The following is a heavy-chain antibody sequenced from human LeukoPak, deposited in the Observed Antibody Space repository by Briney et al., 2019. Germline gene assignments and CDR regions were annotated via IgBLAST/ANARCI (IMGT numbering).Heavy chain of an antibody. V-gene: IGHV3-23*01. CDR3: AKVDGVVYYFDY. D-gene: IGHD2-15*01. J-gene: IGHJ4*02. CDR2: ISGSGGGT. CDR1: GFTFSSYA. Sequence: GGSLRLSCAASGFTFSSYAMSWVRQAPGKGLEWVSAISGSGGGTYYADSVKGRFTISRDNSKNTLYLQMNSLRAEDTAVYYCAKVDGVVYYFDYWGQGTLVTVSS.